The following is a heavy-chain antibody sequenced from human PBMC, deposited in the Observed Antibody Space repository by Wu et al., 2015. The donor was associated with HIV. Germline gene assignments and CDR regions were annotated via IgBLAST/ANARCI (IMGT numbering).Heavy chain of an antibody. J-gene: IGHJ3*02. CDR3: AREARFEVVVAALGAFDI. V-gene: IGHV1-18*01. CDR2: ISAYNGNT. D-gene: IGHD2-15*01. Sequence: QVQLVQSEAEVKKPGASVKVSCKASGYTFTSYGISWVRQAPGQGLEWMGWISAYNGNTNYAQKLQGRVTMTTDTSTSTAYMELRSLRSDDTAVYYCAREARFEVVVAALGAFDIWGQGTMVTVSS. CDR1: GYTFTSYG.